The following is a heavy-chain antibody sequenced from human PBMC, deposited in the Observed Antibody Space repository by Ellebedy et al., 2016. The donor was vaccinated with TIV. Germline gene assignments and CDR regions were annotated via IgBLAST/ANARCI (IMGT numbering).Heavy chain of an antibody. CDR1: GYTLMSYG. V-gene: IGHV1-18*01. D-gene: IGHD4-23*01. J-gene: IGHJ4*02. CDR2: VSPYDGNT. Sequence: AASVKVSCKASGYTLMSYGICWVRQAPGQGLEWMGWVSPYDGNTNYAQKFQGRVTMTIDTSTSPGYMELSSLRSDDTAVYYCARGFRYGSGRWPLDHWGQGTLVTVSS. CDR3: ARGFRYGSGRWPLDH.